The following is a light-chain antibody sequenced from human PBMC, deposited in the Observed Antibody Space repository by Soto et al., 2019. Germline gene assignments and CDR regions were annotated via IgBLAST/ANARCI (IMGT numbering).Light chain of an antibody. J-gene: IGKJ3*01. V-gene: IGKV3-20*01. CDR3: LQYGSTPFS. CDR1: QSVSTNY. Sequence: EIVLTQSPGTLSLSPGDRATLSCRASQSVSTNYLAWYQQKLGQAPRLLIYGASSRATGIQDRFSGNWSGTDCTIAVSRLEHEDFAVYSCLQYGSTPFSFGPGTKVDIK. CDR2: GAS.